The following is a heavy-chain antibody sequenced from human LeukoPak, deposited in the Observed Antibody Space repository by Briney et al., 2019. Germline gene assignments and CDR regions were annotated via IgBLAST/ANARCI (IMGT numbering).Heavy chain of an antibody. CDR2: IYYSGST. J-gene: IGHJ6*03. Sequence: PSETLSLTCTVSGGSISSYYWSWIRQPPGKGLEWIGYIYYSGSTNYNPSLKSRVTISVDTSKNQFSLKLSSVTAADTAVYYCARGEGGYSYEQYYYYYMDVWGKGTTVTIPS. CDR1: GGSISSYY. D-gene: IGHD5-18*01. V-gene: IGHV4-59*01. CDR3: ARGEGGYSYEQYYYYYMDV.